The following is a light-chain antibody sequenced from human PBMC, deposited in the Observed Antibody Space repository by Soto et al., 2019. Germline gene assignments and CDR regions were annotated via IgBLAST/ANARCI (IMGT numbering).Light chain of an antibody. CDR1: QRVSSN. V-gene: IGKV3-15*01. CDR3: QQYNNWPIT. Sequence: EIVMTQSPATLSVSPGERATLSCRASQRVSSNLAWYQQKPGQAPRLLIYGASTRATGIPARFSGSGSGTEFTLTISSMQSEDFTVYYCQQYNNWPITFGQRTRLEIK. J-gene: IGKJ5*01. CDR2: GAS.